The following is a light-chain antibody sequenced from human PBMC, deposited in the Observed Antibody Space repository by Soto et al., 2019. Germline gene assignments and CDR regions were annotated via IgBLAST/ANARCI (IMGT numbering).Light chain of an antibody. CDR3: QQANSFPIT. CDR2: GAS. V-gene: IGKV1-12*01. CDR1: QDISSW. J-gene: IGKJ5*01. Sequence: DIQMTQSPSSVSASVGDRVTITCRASQDISSWLAWYQQKPGKAPELLIYGASSLQSGVPSRFSGSGSGTDFTLTINGLQPEDFATYYCQQANSFPITFGQGTRLEIK.